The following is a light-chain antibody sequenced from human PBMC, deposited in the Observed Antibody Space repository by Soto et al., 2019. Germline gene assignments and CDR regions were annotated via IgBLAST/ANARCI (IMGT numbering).Light chain of an antibody. Sequence: EIVLTQSPATLSLSPGERATLSCRASQSVSSYLAWYQQKPGQAPRLLIYDASNRATGIPARFSGSGSGTDFTLTISSLEPEDSAVYYCQQRSNWPQEFTFGPGTKVDIK. V-gene: IGKV3-11*01. J-gene: IGKJ3*01. CDR1: QSVSSY. CDR2: DAS. CDR3: QQRSNWPQEFT.